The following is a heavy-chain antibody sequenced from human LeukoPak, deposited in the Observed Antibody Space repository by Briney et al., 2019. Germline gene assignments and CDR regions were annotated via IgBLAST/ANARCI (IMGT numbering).Heavy chain of an antibody. CDR3: ARGVSSGWTRHFDY. V-gene: IGHV3-7*01. D-gene: IGHD6-19*01. CDR1: GFTFSMYW. CDR2: IGQDGSEK. Sequence: GGSLRLSCAASGFTFSMYWMNWVRQAPGKGLEWVANIGQDGSEKYYVDSVKGRFIISRDNAKNSLSLQMNSLRVEDTAVYYCARGVSSGWTRHFDYWGQGTLVTVSS. J-gene: IGHJ4*02.